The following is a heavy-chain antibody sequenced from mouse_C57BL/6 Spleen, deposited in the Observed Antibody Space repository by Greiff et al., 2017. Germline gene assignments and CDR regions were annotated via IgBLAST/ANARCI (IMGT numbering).Heavy chain of an antibody. V-gene: IGHV1-15*01. Sequence: QVQLQQSGAELVRPGASVTLSCKASGYTFTDYEMHWVKQTPVHGLEWIGAIDPETGGTAYNQKFKGKAILTADKSSSTAYMELRSLTSEDSAVYYCTRDGDYDYPFAYWGQGTLVTVSA. CDR1: GYTFTDYE. CDR2: IDPETGGT. D-gene: IGHD2-4*01. CDR3: TRDGDYDYPFAY. J-gene: IGHJ3*01.